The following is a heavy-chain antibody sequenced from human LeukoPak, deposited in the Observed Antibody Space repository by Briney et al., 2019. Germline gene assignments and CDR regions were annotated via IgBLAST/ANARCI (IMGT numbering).Heavy chain of an antibody. J-gene: IGHJ6*02. CDR1: GFPFGSYV. V-gene: IGHV3-23*01. CDR3: AKGSSGWYYYYGMDV. Sequence: GGSLRLSCEASGFPFGSYVMSWVRQAPGKGLEWVSAISGSGGSTYYADSVKGRFTISRDNSKNTLYLQMNSLRAEDTAVYYCAKGSSGWYYYYGMDVWGQGTTVTVSS. D-gene: IGHD6-19*01. CDR2: ISGSGGST.